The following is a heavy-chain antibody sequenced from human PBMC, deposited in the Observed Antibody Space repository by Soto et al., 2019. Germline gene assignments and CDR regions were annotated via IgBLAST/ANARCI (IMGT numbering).Heavy chain of an antibody. CDR3: ASQAGGYSYGPFDY. Sequence: PSETLSLTCTVSGGSIRRCPYYWDWIRQPPGKGLEWIGSISYDGSTYYNPSLKSRVTRSVDTSRNQFSLKVNYVTAAGAAVYFCASQAGGYSYGPFDYWGQGALVTVSS. CDR1: GGSIRRCPYY. D-gene: IGHD5-18*01. V-gene: IGHV4-39*01. J-gene: IGHJ4*02. CDR2: ISYDGST.